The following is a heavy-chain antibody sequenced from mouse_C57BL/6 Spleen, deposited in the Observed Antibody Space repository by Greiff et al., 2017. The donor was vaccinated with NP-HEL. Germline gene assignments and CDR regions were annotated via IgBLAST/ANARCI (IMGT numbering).Heavy chain of an antibody. J-gene: IGHJ1*03. CDR2: ISYDGSN. D-gene: IGHD2-3*01. Sequence: ESGPGLVKPSQSLSLTCSVTGYSITSGYYWNWIRQFPGNKLEWMGYISYDGSNNYNPSLKNRISITRDTSKNQFFLKLNSVTTEDTATYYCARGGLLSWYCDVWGTGTTVTVSS. CDR3: ARGGLLSWYCDV. CDR1: GYSITSGYY. V-gene: IGHV3-6*01.